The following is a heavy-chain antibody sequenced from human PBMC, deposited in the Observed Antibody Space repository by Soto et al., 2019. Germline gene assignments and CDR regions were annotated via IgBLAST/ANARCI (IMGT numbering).Heavy chain of an antibody. CDR1: GFTFDDYA. J-gene: IGHJ5*02. D-gene: IGHD3-10*01. Sequence: GGSLRLSCAASGFTFDDYAMHWVRQAPGKGLEWVSGISWNSGSIGYADSVKGRFTISRDNAKNSLYLQMNSLRAEDTALYYCAKAAMVRGVIITNWFDPWGQGTLVTVLL. V-gene: IGHV3-9*01. CDR2: ISWNSGSI. CDR3: AKAAMVRGVIITNWFDP.